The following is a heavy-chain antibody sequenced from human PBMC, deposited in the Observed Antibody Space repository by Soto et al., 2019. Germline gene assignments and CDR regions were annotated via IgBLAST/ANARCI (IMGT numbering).Heavy chain of an antibody. D-gene: IGHD2-2*01. CDR1: GFTFSNAW. V-gene: IGHV3-15*01. Sequence: GGSLRLSCAASGFTFSNAWISWVRQAPGKGLEWVGRIKSKTDGGTTDYAAPVKGRFTISRDDSKSTLYLQMNSLKTEDTAVYYCTTGGAVGYCSGTTCQTFDFWGQGTLVTVSS. CDR3: TTGGAVGYCSGTTCQTFDF. CDR2: IKSKTDGGTT. J-gene: IGHJ4*02.